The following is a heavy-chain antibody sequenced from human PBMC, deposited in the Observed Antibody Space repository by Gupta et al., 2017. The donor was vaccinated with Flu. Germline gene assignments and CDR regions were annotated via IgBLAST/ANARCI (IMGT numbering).Heavy chain of an antibody. D-gene: IGHD7-27*01. CDR2: ISSTNAI. J-gene: IGHJ4*02. CDR3: ARDFNWGFDY. V-gene: IGHV3-48*01. CDR1: GFTFSYYS. Sequence: GFTFSYYSVNWVRQAPGKGLEWVSYISSTNAIYYADSVKGRFAISRDNAKNSLFLQMNSLRTEDTAVYYCARDFNWGFDYWGQGTLVTVSS.